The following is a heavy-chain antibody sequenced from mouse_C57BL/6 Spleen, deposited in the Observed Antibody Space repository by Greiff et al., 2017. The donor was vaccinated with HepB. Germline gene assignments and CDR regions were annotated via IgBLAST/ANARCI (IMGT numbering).Heavy chain of an antibody. Sequence: EVQLQESGPELVKPGDSVKISCKASGYSFTGYFMNWVMQSHGKSLEWIGRINPYNGDTFYNQKFKGKATLTVDKSSRTAHMELRSLTSEDSAVYYCARSKEDYWYFDVWGTGTTVTVSS. J-gene: IGHJ1*03. V-gene: IGHV1-20*01. CDR3: ARSKEDYWYFDV. CDR2: INPYNGDT. CDR1: GYSFTGYF. D-gene: IGHD1-1*01.